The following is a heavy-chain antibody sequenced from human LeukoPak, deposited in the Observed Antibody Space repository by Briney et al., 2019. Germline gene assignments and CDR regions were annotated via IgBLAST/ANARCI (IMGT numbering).Heavy chain of an antibody. Sequence: GGSLRLSCAASGFTFSDYAMSGVRQAPGKGLEGVSAISGSARSTYHADSVKGRFTISRDNSKNTLYLQMNSLRADEPAVYYCAMKAVPRPRLHDAFDFWGQGTVVSVSS. CDR1: GFTFSDYA. V-gene: IGHV3-23*01. D-gene: IGHD5-24*01. J-gene: IGHJ3*01. CDR3: AMKAVPRPRLHDAFDF. CDR2: ISGSARST.